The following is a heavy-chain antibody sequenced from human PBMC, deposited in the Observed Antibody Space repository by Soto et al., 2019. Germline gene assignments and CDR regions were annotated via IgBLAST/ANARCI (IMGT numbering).Heavy chain of an antibody. CDR3: ARSLGSAAGWSFDV. CDR2: KSISGST. D-gene: IGHD3-16*01. CDR1: GGSISDYF. Sequence: SETLSLTCTVSGGSISDYFWTWIRLPAGKRLEWIGRKSISGSTDYNPSLKGRASMSVDTSKNQFSLRLISVTAADTALYYCARSLGSAAGWSFDVWGQGILVTVSS. J-gene: IGHJ4*02. V-gene: IGHV4-4*07.